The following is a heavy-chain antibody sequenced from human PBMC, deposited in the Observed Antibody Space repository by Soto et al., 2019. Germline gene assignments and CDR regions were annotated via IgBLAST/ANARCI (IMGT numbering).Heavy chain of an antibody. V-gene: IGHV1-3*01. J-gene: IGHJ3*02. CDR1: GYTFTSYA. CDR3: ASRRGRYCSSTSCLNDALDI. CDR2: INAGNGNT. Sequence: ASVKVSCKASGYTFTSYAMHWVRQAPGQRLEWMGWINAGNGNTKYSQKFQGRVTITRDTSASTAYMELSSLRSEDTAVYYCASRRGRYCSSTSCLNDALDIWGQGTMVTVS. D-gene: IGHD2-2*01.